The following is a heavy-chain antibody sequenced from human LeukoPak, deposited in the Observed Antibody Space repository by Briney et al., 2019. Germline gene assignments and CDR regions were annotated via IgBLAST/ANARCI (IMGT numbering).Heavy chain of an antibody. CDR1: GYTFTGYF. V-gene: IGHV1-2*02. CDR2: INPNTGDT. Sequence: VASVKVSCKASGYTFTGYFMHWVRQAPGQGPEWMGWINPNTGDTTHAQRLQGRVTMTRDTSISTVYMELSGLRSDDTAVYYCARRPDYGDYWGQGTLVTVSS. J-gene: IGHJ4*02. CDR3: ARRPDYGDY.